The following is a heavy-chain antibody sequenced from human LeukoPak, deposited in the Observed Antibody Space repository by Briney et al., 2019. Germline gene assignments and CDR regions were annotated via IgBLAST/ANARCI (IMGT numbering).Heavy chain of an antibody. J-gene: IGHJ4*02. CDR3: AKRGDDFWSGYYYYFDY. D-gene: IGHD3-3*01. CDR2: IGGSGVTA. CDR1: GFTFSSYA. Sequence: GGSLRLSCTASGFTFSSYAMSWVRQAPGKGLEWVSTIGGSGVTAYYADSVKGRFTISRDNSKNTLYLQMNSLRAEDTAVYYCAKRGDDFWSGYYYYFDYWGQGTLVTVSS. V-gene: IGHV3-23*01.